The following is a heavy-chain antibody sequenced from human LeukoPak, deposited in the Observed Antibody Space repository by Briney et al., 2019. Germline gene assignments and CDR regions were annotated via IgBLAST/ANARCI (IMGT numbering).Heavy chain of an antibody. V-gene: IGHV3-15*01. CDR2: IKSKTDGGTT. D-gene: IGHD3-22*01. CDR1: GFTFSNAW. CDR3: TRRYDSSRSFDY. Sequence: IPGGSLRLSCAASGFTFSNAWMSWVRQAPGKGLEWVGRIKSKTDGGTTDYAAPVKGRFTISRDDSKNTLYLQMNSLKTEDIAVYYCTRRYDSSRSFDYWGQGTLVTVSS. J-gene: IGHJ4*02.